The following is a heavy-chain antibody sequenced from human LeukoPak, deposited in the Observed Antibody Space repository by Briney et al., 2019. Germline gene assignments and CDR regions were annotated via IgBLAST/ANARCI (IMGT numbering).Heavy chain of an antibody. CDR1: GFTFRNFA. J-gene: IGHJ6*03. D-gene: IGHD3-3*02. V-gene: IGHV3-30-3*01. Sequence: GRSLRLSCAASGFTFRNFAMHWVRQAPGKGLEWVGHISYDGSSKYNEDSVKGRFTISRDDSKNTLYLQMNSLRAEDTAVYYCARPYLEWSLKFYMDVWGKGTTVTVSS. CDR2: ISYDGSSK. CDR3: ARPYLEWSLKFYMDV.